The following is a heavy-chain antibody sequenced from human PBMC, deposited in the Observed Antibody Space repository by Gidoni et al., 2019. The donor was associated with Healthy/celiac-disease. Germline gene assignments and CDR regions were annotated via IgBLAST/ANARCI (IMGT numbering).Heavy chain of an antibody. D-gene: IGHD1-26*01. V-gene: IGHV3-30*18. CDR1: GCPFSSYG. CDR3: AKGRERQGRGMDY. J-gene: IGHJ4*02. CDR2: ISYDGSNK. Sequence: QVRLVESWGGVVQPGRSLRLSCAASGCPFSSYGMHWVRQAPGKGLEWVAVISYDGSNKYYADSVKGRFTISRDNSKNTLYLQMNSLRAEDTAVYYCAKGRERQGRGMDYWGQGTLVTVSS.